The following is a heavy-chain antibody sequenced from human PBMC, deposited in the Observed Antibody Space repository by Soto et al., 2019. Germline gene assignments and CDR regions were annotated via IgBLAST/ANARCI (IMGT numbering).Heavy chain of an antibody. V-gene: IGHV1-69*12. CDR2: IIPIFGTA. Sequence: QVQLVQSGAEVKKPGSSVKVSCKASGGTFSSYAISWVRQAPGQGLEWMGGIIPIFGTANYAQQFQSRVTITADESTSTAYMERRSLRSEYTAVYYCARGKVRVYARYYYGMDFWGQGPTVTVSS. J-gene: IGHJ6*02. D-gene: IGHD2-8*01. CDR3: ARGKVRVYARYYYGMDF. CDR1: GGTFSSYA.